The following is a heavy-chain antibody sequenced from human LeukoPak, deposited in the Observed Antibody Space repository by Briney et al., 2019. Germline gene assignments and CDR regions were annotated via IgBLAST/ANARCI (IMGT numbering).Heavy chain of an antibody. CDR3: ARQYYYDSSGYPDDAFDI. Sequence: GESLKISCKGSGSRFTSYWIGWVRQMPGKGLEWMGIIYPGDSDTRYSPSFQGQVTILADKSISTAYLQWSSLKASDTAMYYCARQYYYDSSGYPDDAFDIWGQGTMVTVSS. V-gene: IGHV5-51*01. J-gene: IGHJ3*02. CDR1: GSRFTSYW. CDR2: IYPGDSDT. D-gene: IGHD3-22*01.